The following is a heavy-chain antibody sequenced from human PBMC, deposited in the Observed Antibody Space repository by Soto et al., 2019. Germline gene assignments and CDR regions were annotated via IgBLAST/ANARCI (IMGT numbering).Heavy chain of an antibody. J-gene: IGHJ6*02. CDR2: IKQDGSEK. CDR1: GFTFSSYL. CDR3: ARESRYYYGSGSDKALELYYYYGMDV. V-gene: IGHV3-7*01. D-gene: IGHD3-10*01. Sequence: QSGGSLRLSCAASGFTFSSYLMSGGRQAPGKGLEWVANIKQDGSEKYYVDSVKGRFTISRENAKNSLYLQMNSLRAEDTAVYYCARESRYYYGSGSDKALELYYYYGMDVWGQGTTVTVSS.